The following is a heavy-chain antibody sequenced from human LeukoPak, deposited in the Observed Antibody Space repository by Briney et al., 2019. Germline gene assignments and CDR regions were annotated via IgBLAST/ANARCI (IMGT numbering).Heavy chain of an antibody. D-gene: IGHD3-22*01. J-gene: IGHJ4*02. Sequence: ASVKVSCKVSGYTLTELSMHWVRQAPGNGLEWMGGFDPEDGETIYAQKFQGRVTMTEDTSTDTAYMELSSLRSEDTAVYYCATGEPPSSGYYLNPFDYWGQGTLVTVSS. CDR2: FDPEDGET. CDR1: GYTLTELS. CDR3: ATGEPPSSGYYLNPFDY. V-gene: IGHV1-24*01.